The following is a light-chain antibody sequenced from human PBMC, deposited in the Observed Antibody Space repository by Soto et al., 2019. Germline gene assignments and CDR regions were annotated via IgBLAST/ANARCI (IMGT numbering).Light chain of an antibody. Sequence: PGERVTLSCRASQSVSSSYLTWYQQKPGRAPRVLIYDASTRATGIPDRFSGSGSGTDFTLTISRLEPEDFAVYYCQQYGGSPVTFGQGTRLEIK. CDR1: QSVSSSY. V-gene: IGKV3-20*01. CDR2: DAS. J-gene: IGKJ5*01. CDR3: QQYGGSPVT.